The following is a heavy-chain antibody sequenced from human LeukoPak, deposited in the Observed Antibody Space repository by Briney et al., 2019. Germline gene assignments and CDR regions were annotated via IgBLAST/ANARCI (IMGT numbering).Heavy chain of an antibody. D-gene: IGHD2/OR15-2a*01. CDR2: INHSGST. V-gene: IGHV4-34*01. CDR1: GGSFSGYY. Sequence: SETLSLTCAVYGGSFSGYYWSWIRQPPGKGLEWIGEINHSGSTNYNPSLKSRVTISVDTSKNQFSLKLSSVTAADTAVYYCAKDFWQVSRLFDYWGQGTLVTVSS. CDR3: AKDFWQVSRLFDY. J-gene: IGHJ4*02.